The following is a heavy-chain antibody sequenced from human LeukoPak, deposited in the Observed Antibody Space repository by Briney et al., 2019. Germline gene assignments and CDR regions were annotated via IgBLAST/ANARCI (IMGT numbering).Heavy chain of an antibody. D-gene: IGHD3-22*01. V-gene: IGHV3-23*01. CDR2: ISGSGGST. CDR3: VYPIGVVVITGN. CDR1: GFTFSGYA. J-gene: IGHJ4*02. Sequence: PGGSLRLSCAASGFTFSGYAMSWVRQAPGKGLEWVSAISGSGGSTYYADSVKGRFTISRDNSKNTLYLQMNSLRAEDTAVYYCVYPIGVVVITGNWGQGTLVTVSS.